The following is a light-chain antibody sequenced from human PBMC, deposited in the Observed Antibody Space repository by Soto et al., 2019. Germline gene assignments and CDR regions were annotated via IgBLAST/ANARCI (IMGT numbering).Light chain of an antibody. CDR1: TSNIGSKY. Sequence: QSVLTQPPSASGPPGQRVAIPCSGSTSNIGSKYVYWYQQLPGTAPKLLIYRNSQRPSGVPDRFSGSKSGTSAFLAISGLRSEDEADYYCAAWDGSLSGWVFGGGTKLTVL. J-gene: IGLJ3*02. CDR2: RNS. CDR3: AAWDGSLSGWV. V-gene: IGLV1-47*01.